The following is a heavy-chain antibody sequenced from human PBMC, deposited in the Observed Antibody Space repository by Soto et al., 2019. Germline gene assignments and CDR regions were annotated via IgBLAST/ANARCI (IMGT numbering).Heavy chain of an antibody. Sequence: EVQLVESGGGLVKPGGSLRLSCAASGCTISSYSMNWVRQAPGKGLEWVSSISSSSSYIYYADSVKGRFTISRDNAKNSVYLQMNSLRAEDTAVYYCARVTIVVVPAARVDYGMDVWGQGTTVTVSS. CDR2: ISSSSSYI. CDR1: GCTISSYS. V-gene: IGHV3-21*01. D-gene: IGHD2-2*01. CDR3: ARVTIVVVPAARVDYGMDV. J-gene: IGHJ6*02.